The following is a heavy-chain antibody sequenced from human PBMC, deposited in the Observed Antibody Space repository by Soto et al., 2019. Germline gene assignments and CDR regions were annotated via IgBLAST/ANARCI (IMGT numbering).Heavy chain of an antibody. CDR2: INYRGTT. Sequence: QVQLQESGPGLVKPSQTLSLTCTVSGGSIIDGQTYLNWIRQHPERGLEWMGYINYRGTTNYSPALKSRVLISIDTSTTQFFLRLTSVTAADTAVYYFSRDSPDVAPYWGQGTLVTVSS. V-gene: IGHV4-31*03. CDR3: SRDSPDVAPY. J-gene: IGHJ4*02. D-gene: IGHD2-15*01. CDR1: GGSIIDGQTY.